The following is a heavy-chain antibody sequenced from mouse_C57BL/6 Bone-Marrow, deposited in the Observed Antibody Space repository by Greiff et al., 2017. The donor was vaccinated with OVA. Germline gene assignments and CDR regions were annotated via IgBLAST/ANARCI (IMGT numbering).Heavy chain of an antibody. CDR1: GYTFTSYW. CDR3: ARRYYDYEIFDY. J-gene: IGHJ2*01. D-gene: IGHD2-4*01. CDR2: IYPGSGST. Sequence: QVQLQQPGAELVKPGASVKMSCKASGYTFTSYWITWVKQRPGQGLEWIGDIYPGSGSTNYNEKFKSKATLTVDTSSSTAYMQLSSLTSEDSAVYYCARRYYDYEIFDYWGQGTTLTVSS. V-gene: IGHV1-55*01.